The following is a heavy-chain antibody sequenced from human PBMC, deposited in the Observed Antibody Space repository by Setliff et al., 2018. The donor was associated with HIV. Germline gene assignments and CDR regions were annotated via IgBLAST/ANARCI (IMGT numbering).Heavy chain of an antibody. CDR1: GGNINNFV. Sequence: SVKVSCKPSGGNINNFVMSWVRQIPGQGLEWMGGIIPFSDRTNYAARFQDRVTITADKPTNTVYMKLSSLKSEDTAVYYCASRESGELRWSGRRGTRGYYYHMDVWGMGTTVTVS. J-gene: IGHJ6*03. CDR3: ASRESGELRWSGRRGTRGYYYHMDV. D-gene: IGHD1-26*01. CDR2: IIPFSDRT. V-gene: IGHV1-69*06.